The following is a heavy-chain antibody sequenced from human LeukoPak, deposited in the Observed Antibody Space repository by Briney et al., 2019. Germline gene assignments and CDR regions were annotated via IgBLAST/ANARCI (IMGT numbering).Heavy chain of an antibody. CDR1: GFTFSSYE. Sequence: GGSLRLSCAASGFTFSSYEMNWIRQAPGKGLEWISYISNSGSTKYYADPVKGRFTISRDNAKNSVFLQMNSLRAEDTAVYYCAAVIDYWGQGTLVTVSS. CDR2: ISNSGSTK. CDR3: AAVIDY. V-gene: IGHV3-48*03. J-gene: IGHJ4*02.